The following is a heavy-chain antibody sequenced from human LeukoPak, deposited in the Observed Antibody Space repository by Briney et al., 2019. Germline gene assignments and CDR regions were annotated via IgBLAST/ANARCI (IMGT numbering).Heavy chain of an antibody. D-gene: IGHD2-2*02. CDR2: ISYDGSNK. CDR1: GFTFSSYA. CDR3: ARDRLLGYCSSTSYYMAY. Sequence: PGGSLSLSCAASGFTFSSYAMHWARQAPGKGREWVAVISYDGSNKYYADSVKGRITSSRDNSKNTLYLQMNSLRAEDTAVYYCARDRLLGYCSSTSYYMAYWGQGTLVTVSS. V-gene: IGHV3-30*01. J-gene: IGHJ4*02.